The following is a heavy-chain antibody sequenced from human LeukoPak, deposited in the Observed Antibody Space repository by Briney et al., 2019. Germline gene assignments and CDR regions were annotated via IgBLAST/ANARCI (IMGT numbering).Heavy chain of an antibody. D-gene: IGHD6-13*01. CDR2: IYYSGST. Sequence: SETLSLTCAVSGGSISSSNWWSWVRQPPGKGLEWIGYIYYSGSTNYNPSLKSRVTISVDTSKNQFSLKLSSVTAADTAVYYCARQAAAGTLRYWGQGTLVTVSS. V-gene: IGHV4-4*02. CDR1: GGSISSSNW. CDR3: ARQAAAGTLRY. J-gene: IGHJ4*02.